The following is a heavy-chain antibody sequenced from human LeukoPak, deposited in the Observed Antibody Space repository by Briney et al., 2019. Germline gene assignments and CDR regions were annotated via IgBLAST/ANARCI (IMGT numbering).Heavy chain of an antibody. CDR3: AKDGGYSSGWYTFFDY. D-gene: IGHD6-19*01. CDR2: ISWDGGST. J-gene: IGHJ4*02. V-gene: IGHV3-43*01. CDR1: GFTFDDYT. Sequence: GGSLRLSCAASGFTFDDYTMHWARQAPGKGLEWVSLISWDGGSTYYADSVKGRFTISRDNSKSSLYLQMNSLRTEDTALYYCAKDGGYSSGWYTFFDYWGQGTLVTVSS.